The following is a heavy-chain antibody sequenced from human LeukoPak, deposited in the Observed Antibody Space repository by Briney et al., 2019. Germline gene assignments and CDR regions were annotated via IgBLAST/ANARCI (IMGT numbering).Heavy chain of an antibody. CDR3: AGDRPSYYDSSGYYC. Sequence: GGSLRLSCAASGFTFSSYAMSWVRQAPGKGLEWVSAISGSGGSTYYADSVKGRFTISRDNSKNTLYLQMNSLRAEDTAVYYCAGDRPSYYDSSGYYCWGQGTLVTVSS. CDR1: GFTFSSYA. J-gene: IGHJ4*02. CDR2: ISGSGGST. V-gene: IGHV3-23*01. D-gene: IGHD3-22*01.